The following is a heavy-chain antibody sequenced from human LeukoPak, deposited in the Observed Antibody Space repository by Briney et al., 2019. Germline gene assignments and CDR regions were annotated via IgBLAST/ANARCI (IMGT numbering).Heavy chain of an antibody. CDR2: ISGSGGST. CDR3: AKVRSGWSPFDY. Sequence: PGGSLRLSCAVSGFTFSSDAMSWVRQAPGKGLEWVSVISGSGGSTYYADSVKGRFTISRDNSKSTLNLQMNSLRAEDTAVYYCAKVRSGWSPFDYWGQGTLVTVSS. J-gene: IGHJ4*02. D-gene: IGHD6-19*01. V-gene: IGHV3-23*01. CDR1: GFTFSSDA.